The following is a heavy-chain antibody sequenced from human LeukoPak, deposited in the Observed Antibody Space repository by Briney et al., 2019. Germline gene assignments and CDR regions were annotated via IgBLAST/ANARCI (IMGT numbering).Heavy chain of an antibody. CDR3: ARDVSGGDAGYCFDY. D-gene: IGHD2-21*02. Sequence: PGGSLRLSCAASGFTVSSNYMSWVRQAPGKGLEWVSVIYSGGSTYYADSVKGRFTISRDNSKNTLYLQMNSLRAEDTAVYYCARDVSGGDAGYCFDYWGQGTLVTVSS. CDR2: IYSGGST. J-gene: IGHJ4*02. V-gene: IGHV3-66*01. CDR1: GFTVSSNY.